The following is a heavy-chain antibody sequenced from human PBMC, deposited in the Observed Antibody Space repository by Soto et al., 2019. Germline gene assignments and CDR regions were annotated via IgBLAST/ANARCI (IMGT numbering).Heavy chain of an antibody. V-gene: IGHV4-34*01. CDR3: ARVPVRKDYRAGRYKNYYFAIAA. CDR1: GVTSSADY. J-gene: IGHJ6*02. D-gene: IGHD3-10*01. CDR2: INDSGST. Sequence: PPQTLSLTCAVEGVTSSADYSRGSRQPPGQGLEWIGEINDSGSTKYNPSLKSRVTISVDRSKSQFSLNLSSVTAADTAIYFCARVPVRKDYRAGRYKNYYFAIAARGQAPSVT.